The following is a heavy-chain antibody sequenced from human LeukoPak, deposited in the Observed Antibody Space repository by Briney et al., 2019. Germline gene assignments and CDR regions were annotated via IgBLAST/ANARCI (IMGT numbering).Heavy chain of an antibody. J-gene: IGHJ4*02. D-gene: IGHD3-10*01. CDR2: IYIAGYT. V-gene: IGHV3-53*05. CDR1: GFTVSSNY. Sequence: PGGSLRLSCAASGFTVSSNYMSWVRQPPGKGLEWVSTIYIAGYTYYADSVKGRFTISRDNSKNTLYLEMNSLRAEDTALYYCAGWRGSASGSFSGPLDYWGQGTLVTVSS. CDR3: AGWRGSASGSFSGPLDY.